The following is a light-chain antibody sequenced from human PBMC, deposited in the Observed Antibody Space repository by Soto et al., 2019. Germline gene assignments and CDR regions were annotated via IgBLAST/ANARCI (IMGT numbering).Light chain of an antibody. CDR1: SSDVGGYNY. Sequence: QSALTQPASVSGSPGQSITISCTGTSSDVGGYNYVSWYQQHPGKAPKLMIYEVSNRPSGLSNRFSGSKSGNTASLTISGLQAEDEADYYCSSYTSSSTYVFVTGTKVTVL. V-gene: IGLV2-14*01. CDR2: EVS. CDR3: SSYTSSSTYV. J-gene: IGLJ1*01.